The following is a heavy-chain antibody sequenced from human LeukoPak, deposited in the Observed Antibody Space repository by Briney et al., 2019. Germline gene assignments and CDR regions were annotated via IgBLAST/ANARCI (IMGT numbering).Heavy chain of an antibody. CDR2: FSAYTGYT. CDR1: GYTFTSYA. CDR3: PRDWDWSGGSCHPHYPDY. Sequence: ASVKVSCKASGYTFTSYAISWVRQAPGQGLEWLGWFSAYTGYTKYAQHLQGRLTLTIDTSTNTAYMDLGSLRSNATSLYYCPRDWDWSGGSCHPHYPDYWGQGSLVTVTS. D-gene: IGHD2-15*01. V-gene: IGHV1-18*01. J-gene: IGHJ4*02.